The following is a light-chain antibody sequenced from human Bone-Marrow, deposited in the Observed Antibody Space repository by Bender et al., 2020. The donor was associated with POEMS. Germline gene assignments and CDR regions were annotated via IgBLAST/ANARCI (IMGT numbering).Light chain of an antibody. J-gene: IGLJ3*02. CDR2: SSH. Sequence: QSVLTQPPSASGTPGQRVTISCSGVSSNIGAHAVNWYQHLPGTAPQLLIYSSHRRPSEVPDRFSGSRSGTSASLAISGLQSEDEADYYCAVWDDSLNGWVFGGETKLTVL. V-gene: IGLV1-44*01. CDR1: SSNIGAHA. CDR3: AVWDDSLNGWV.